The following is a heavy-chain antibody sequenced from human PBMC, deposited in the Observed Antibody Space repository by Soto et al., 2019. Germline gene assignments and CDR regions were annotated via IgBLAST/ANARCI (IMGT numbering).Heavy chain of an antibody. D-gene: IGHD3-10*01. J-gene: IGHJ4*02. Sequence: ESGGGVVQPGRSLRLSCAASGFTFSSYGMHWVRQAPGKGLEWVAVISYDGSNKYYADSVKGRFTISRDNSKNTLYLQMNSLRAEDTAVYYCAKDGSITMVRGVMVYWGQGTLVTVSS. CDR1: GFTFSSYG. CDR2: ISYDGSNK. V-gene: IGHV3-30*18. CDR3: AKDGSITMVRGVMVY.